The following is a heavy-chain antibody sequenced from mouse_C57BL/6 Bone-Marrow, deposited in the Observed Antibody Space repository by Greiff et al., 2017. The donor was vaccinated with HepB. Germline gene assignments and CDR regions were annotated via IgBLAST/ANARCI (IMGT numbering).Heavy chain of an antibody. V-gene: IGHV1-64*01. Sequence: QVQLQQPGAELVKPGASVKLSCKASGYTFTSYWMHWVKQRPGQGLEWIGMIHPNSGSTNYNEKFKSKATLTVDKSSSTAYMQLSSLTSDDSAVYYCARSSVVYYYGSSHWYFDVWGTGTTVTVSS. D-gene: IGHD1-1*01. J-gene: IGHJ1*03. CDR3: ARSSVVYYYGSSHWYFDV. CDR2: IHPNSGST. CDR1: GYTFTSYW.